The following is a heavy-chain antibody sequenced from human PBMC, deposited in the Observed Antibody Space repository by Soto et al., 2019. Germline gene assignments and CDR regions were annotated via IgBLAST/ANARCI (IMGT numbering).Heavy chain of an antibody. CDR1: GFTFSSYA. D-gene: IGHD3-10*01. CDR2: ISGSGGST. CDR3: AKDRLGYYYGSGSYYAVAFPSPINGPSNWFDP. V-gene: IGHV3-23*01. J-gene: IGHJ5*02. Sequence: EVQLLESGGGLVQPGGSLRLSCAASGFTFSSYAMSWVRQAPGKGLEWVSAISGSGGSTYYADSVKGRFTISRDNSKNPLYLQMNSLRAEDTAVYYCAKDRLGYYYGSGSYYAVAFPSPINGPSNWFDPWGQGTLVTVSS.